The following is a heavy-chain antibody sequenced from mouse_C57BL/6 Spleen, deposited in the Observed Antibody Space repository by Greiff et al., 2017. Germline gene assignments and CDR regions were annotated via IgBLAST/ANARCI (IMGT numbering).Heavy chain of an antibody. V-gene: IGHV5-4*01. CDR3: ERAYYGSSSTNYFDY. CDR2: ISDGGSYT. J-gene: IGHJ2*01. Sequence: EVQLQESGGGLVKPGGSLKLSCAASGFTFSSFAMSWVRQTPEKRLEWVATISDGGSYTYYPDNVKGRFTISRDNAKNNLYLQMSHMKFEDTAMYYCERAYYGSSSTNYFDYWGQGTTLTVSS. CDR1: GFTFSSFA. D-gene: IGHD1-1*01.